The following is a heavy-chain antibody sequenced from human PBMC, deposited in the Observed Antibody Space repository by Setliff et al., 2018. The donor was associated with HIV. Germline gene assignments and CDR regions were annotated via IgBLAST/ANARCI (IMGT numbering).Heavy chain of an antibody. Sequence: GGSLRLSCAASGFTFSSYEMNWVRQAPGKGLEWVSYISTSGNRIRYADSVKGRFTISRDNAKNSLYLQMDSLRAEDTAVYYCAPLVGATGAPSYWGQGTLVTVSS. CDR3: APLVGATGAPSY. V-gene: IGHV3-48*03. J-gene: IGHJ4*02. CDR2: ISTSGNRI. D-gene: IGHD1-26*01. CDR1: GFTFSSYE.